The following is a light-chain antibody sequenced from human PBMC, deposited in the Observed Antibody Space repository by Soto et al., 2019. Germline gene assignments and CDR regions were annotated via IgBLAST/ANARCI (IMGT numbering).Light chain of an antibody. J-gene: IGKJ1*01. CDR1: QNIFTW. Sequence: DIQMTQSPSTLSASVGDRVIITCRASQNIFTWLAWYQQKPGKVPKVLISKASTLESGVPSRFSGSGSGTEFTLTISSLQPDDFATYYCQQYDSYWTFGQGTKVEMK. CDR3: QQYDSYWT. V-gene: IGKV1-5*03. CDR2: KAS.